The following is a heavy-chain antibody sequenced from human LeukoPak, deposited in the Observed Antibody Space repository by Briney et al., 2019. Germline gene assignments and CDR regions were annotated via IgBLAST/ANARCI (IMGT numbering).Heavy chain of an antibody. J-gene: IGHJ4*01. D-gene: IGHD3-10*01. Sequence: SETLSLTCTVSGDSISSTSYYWDWMRQPPGKGLEWIGSIYNSGTTYYNPSLKSRVTISVDTSKNQFSLKVSSVTAADTAVYYCASRVYGLGSFNYWGQGTLVTVSS. V-gene: IGHV4-39*01. CDR1: GDSISSTSYY. CDR3: ASRVYGLGSFNY. CDR2: IYNSGTT.